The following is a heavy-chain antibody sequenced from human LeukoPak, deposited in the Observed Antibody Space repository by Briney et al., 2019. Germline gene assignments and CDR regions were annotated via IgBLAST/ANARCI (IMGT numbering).Heavy chain of an antibody. CDR3: ARDPLVDTAMFPDY. V-gene: IGHV1-3*01. J-gene: IGHJ4*02. CDR1: GYTFTSYA. Sequence: ASVKVSCKASGYTFTSYAMHWVRQAPGLRLEWMGWINAGNGNTKYSQKFQGRVAITRDTSASTAYMELSSLRSEDTAVYYCARDPLVDTAMFPDYWGQGTLVTVSS. D-gene: IGHD5-18*01. CDR2: INAGNGNT.